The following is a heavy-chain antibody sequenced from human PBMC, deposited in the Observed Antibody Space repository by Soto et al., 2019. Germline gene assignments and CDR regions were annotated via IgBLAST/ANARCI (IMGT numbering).Heavy chain of an antibody. D-gene: IGHD7-27*01. CDR1: GFTFSASS. J-gene: IGHJ1*01. V-gene: IGHV3-48*02. CDR3: AKHLELPGVFHH. Sequence: PGGSLRLSCAASGFTFSASSMNWVRQAPGKELEWVAYISNTGKTIYYADSVKGRFTISRDNVQNSLYLQIDSLRDEDTALYHCAKHLELPGVFHHWGQGTLVTVSS. CDR2: ISNTGKTI.